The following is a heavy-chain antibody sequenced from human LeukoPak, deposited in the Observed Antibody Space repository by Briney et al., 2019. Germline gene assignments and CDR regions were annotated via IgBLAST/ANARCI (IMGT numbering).Heavy chain of an antibody. CDR3: ARDPGVVAFHYLDF. Sequence: PGGSLRLSCAASAFTFSNYAMSWVRQAPGKGLEWVSEISGSGGSTYYADSVKGRFTISRDNSKNTVYLQMNYLRADATAVYYCARDPGVVAFHYLDFWGQGTLVTVSS. V-gene: IGHV3-23*01. D-gene: IGHD3-3*01. CDR1: AFTFSNYA. J-gene: IGHJ4*02. CDR2: ISGSGGST.